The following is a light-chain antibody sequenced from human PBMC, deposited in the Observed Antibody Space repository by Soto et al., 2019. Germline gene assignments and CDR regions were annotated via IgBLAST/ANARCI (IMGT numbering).Light chain of an antibody. J-gene: IGKJ1*01. CDR3: QQYSDYWT. Sequence: DIPMTQSPSTLSASLVEGVPINCRASQSIRTWLAWYQQKPGKAPKLLIYDASSLESGVPSRFSGSGSGTEFTLTISSLQPDDLATYYCQQYSDYWTFGQGTKVDIK. CDR2: DAS. CDR1: QSIRTW. V-gene: IGKV1-5*01.